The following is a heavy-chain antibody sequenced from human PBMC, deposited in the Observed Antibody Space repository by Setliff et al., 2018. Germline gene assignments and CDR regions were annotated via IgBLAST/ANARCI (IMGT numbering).Heavy chain of an antibody. Sequence: GASVKVSCKASGYTFTSYAMHWVRQAPGQRLEWMGWINAGNGNTKYSQKFQGRVTITRDTSASTAYMELSSLRSEDTAVYYCAREIVTPYITMVRETARGFDPWGQGTLVT. CDR2: INAGNGNT. J-gene: IGHJ5*02. V-gene: IGHV1-3*01. CDR3: AREIVTPYITMVRETARGFDP. CDR1: GYTFTSYA. D-gene: IGHD3-10*01.